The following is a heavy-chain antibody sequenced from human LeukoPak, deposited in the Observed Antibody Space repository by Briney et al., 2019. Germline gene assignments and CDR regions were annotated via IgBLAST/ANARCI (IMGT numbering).Heavy chain of an antibody. CDR1: GGSFSGYY. J-gene: IGHJ5*02. Sequence: NSSETLSLTCAVYGGSFSGYYWSWIRQPPGKGLEWIGEINHSGSTNYNPSLKSRVTISVDTSKNQFSLKLSSVTAADTAVYYCARVAHGPYGSGSYYKTVNWFDPWGQGTLVTVSS. V-gene: IGHV4-34*01. D-gene: IGHD3-10*01. CDR2: INHSGST. CDR3: ARVAHGPYGSGSYYKTVNWFDP.